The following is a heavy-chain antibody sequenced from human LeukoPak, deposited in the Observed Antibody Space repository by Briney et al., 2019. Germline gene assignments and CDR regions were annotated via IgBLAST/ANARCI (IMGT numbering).Heavy chain of an antibody. Sequence: QSGGSLRLSCAASGFTFSSYAMSWVRQAPGKGLEWVSAISGSGGSTYYADSVKGRFTISRDNSKNTLYLQMNSLRAEDTAVYYCARDNLYGDILTGYYNVLYYYYYYGMDVWGQGTTVTVSS. CDR2: ISGSGGST. CDR1: GFTFSSYA. D-gene: IGHD3-9*01. J-gene: IGHJ6*02. V-gene: IGHV3-23*01. CDR3: ARDNLYGDILTGYYNVLYYYYYYGMDV.